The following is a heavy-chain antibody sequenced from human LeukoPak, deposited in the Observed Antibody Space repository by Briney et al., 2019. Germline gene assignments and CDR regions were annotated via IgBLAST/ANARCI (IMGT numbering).Heavy chain of an antibody. CDR2: ISSSSYI. J-gene: IGHJ4*02. Sequence: GGSLRLSCAASGFTFSSYSMNWVRQAPGKGLEWVSSISSSSYIYYADSVKGRFTISRDNAKNSLYLQMNSLRAEDTAVHYCARVAGYSSGWLKYWGQGTLVTVSS. CDR3: ARVAGYSSGWLKY. CDR1: GFTFSSYS. D-gene: IGHD6-19*01. V-gene: IGHV3-21*01.